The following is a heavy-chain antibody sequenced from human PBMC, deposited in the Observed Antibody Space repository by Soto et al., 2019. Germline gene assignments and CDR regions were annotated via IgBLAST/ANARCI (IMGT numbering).Heavy chain of an antibody. CDR2: INQDGSEK. J-gene: IGHJ4*02. Sequence: GGSLRLSCAASGFTFSSYSMTWVRQAPGKGLEWVANINQDGSEKYYVDSVKGRFTISRDNAKNSLYLQMNSLRDEDTAVYYCAREGRGYCSSTTCPGIWGQGTLVTVSS. V-gene: IGHV3-7*01. CDR1: GFTFSSYS. D-gene: IGHD2-2*01. CDR3: AREGRGYCSSTTCPGI.